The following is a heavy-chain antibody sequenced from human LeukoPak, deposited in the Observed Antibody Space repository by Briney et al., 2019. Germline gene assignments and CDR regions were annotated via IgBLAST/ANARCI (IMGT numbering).Heavy chain of an antibody. CDR1: GGSFSGYY. Sequence: SETLSLTCAVYGGSFSGYYWSWIRQPPGKGLEWIGEINHSGSTNYNPSLKSRVTISVDTSKNHFSLKLSSVTAADTAVYYCARDLLGAQGGYYYMDVWGKGTTVTVSS. J-gene: IGHJ6*03. CDR2: INHSGST. CDR3: ARDLLGAQGGYYYMDV. V-gene: IGHV4-34*01. D-gene: IGHD3-16*01.